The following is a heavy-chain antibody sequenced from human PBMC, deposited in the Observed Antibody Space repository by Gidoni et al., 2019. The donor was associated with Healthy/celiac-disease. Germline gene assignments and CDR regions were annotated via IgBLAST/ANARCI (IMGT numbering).Heavy chain of an antibody. CDR2: IIPIFGTA. V-gene: IGHV1-69*01. CDR3: ATTGIAVAGTDYYYGMDV. CDR1: GGTFSSYA. J-gene: IGHJ6*02. D-gene: IGHD6-19*01. Sequence: QVQLVPSGAEVTKPVSSVKVSCKASGGTFSSYAISWVRQAPGQGLEWMGVIIPIFGTANYAQKFQGRVTITADESTSTAYMELSSLRSEDTAVYYCATTGIAVAGTDYYYGMDVWGQGTTVTVSS.